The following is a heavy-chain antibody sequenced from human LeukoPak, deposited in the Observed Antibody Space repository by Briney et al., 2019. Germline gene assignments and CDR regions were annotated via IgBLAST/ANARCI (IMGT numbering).Heavy chain of an antibody. CDR2: IYYSGST. CDR1: GGSISSYY. CDR3: ARGDGNLYYFDY. J-gene: IGHJ4*02. Sequence: SETLSLTCTVSGGSISSYYWSWIRQPPGKGLEWIGYIYYSGSTNYNPSLKSRVTISVDTSKNQFSLKLSSMTAADTAVYYCARGDGNLYYFDYWGQGTLVTVSS. D-gene: IGHD4-23*01. V-gene: IGHV4-59*01.